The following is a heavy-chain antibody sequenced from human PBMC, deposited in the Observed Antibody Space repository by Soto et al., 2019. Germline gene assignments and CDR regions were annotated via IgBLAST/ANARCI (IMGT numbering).Heavy chain of an antibody. CDR1: GFTFSSYA. D-gene: IGHD3-22*01. J-gene: IGHJ4*02. V-gene: IGHV3-23*01. CDR2: ISGSGGST. CDR3: ANSLHSSGYDYTAPYYFDY. Sequence: GSLRLSCAASGFTFSSYAMSWVRQAPGKGLEWVSAISGSGGSTYYADSVKGRFTISRDNSKNTLYLQMNSLRAEDTAVYYCANSLHSSGYDYTAPYYFDYWGQGTLVTVSS.